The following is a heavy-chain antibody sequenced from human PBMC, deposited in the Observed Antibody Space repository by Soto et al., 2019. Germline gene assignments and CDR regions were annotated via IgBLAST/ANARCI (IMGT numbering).Heavy chain of an antibody. CDR2: INWNSGSK. Sequence: VRLVESGGGLVQPGRSLRLSCAASGFTFEDYAMHWVRQAPGKGLEWVSGINWNSGSKAYADSVKGRFTISRENAENSLYLEMNSLRVEDTAFYYCAKGVRPLRYFDNLDYWGQGTLITVSS. D-gene: IGHD3-9*01. CDR3: AKGVRPLRYFDNLDY. J-gene: IGHJ4*02. V-gene: IGHV3-9*01. CDR1: GFTFEDYA.